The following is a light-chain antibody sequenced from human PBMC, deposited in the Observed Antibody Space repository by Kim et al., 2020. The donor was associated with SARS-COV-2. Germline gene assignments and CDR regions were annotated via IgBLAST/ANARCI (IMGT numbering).Light chain of an antibody. Sequence: AAVKRTCTLSSGHSSYAIAWHQQQPEKGPRYLMKLNSDGSHSKGDGIPDRFSGSSSGAERYLTISSLQSVDEADYYCQTWGTGIRVFGGGTQLTVL. J-gene: IGLJ3*02. CDR1: SGHSSYA. V-gene: IGLV4-69*01. CDR3: QTWGTGIRV. CDR2: LNSDGSH.